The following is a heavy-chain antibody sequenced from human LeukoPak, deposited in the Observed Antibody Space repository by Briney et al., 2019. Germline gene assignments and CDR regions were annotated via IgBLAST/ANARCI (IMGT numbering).Heavy chain of an antibody. V-gene: IGHV4-39*01. Sequence: PSETLSLTCAVSGGSISSNSYYWGWIRQPPGKGPEWIGSIYYSGSTYYNPSLKSRVTISVDTSKNQFSLKLSSVTAADTAVYYCARTTEGGYSYGYFYYYYMDVWGKGTTVTISS. CDR3: ARTTEGGYSYGYFYYYYMDV. CDR1: GGSISSNSYY. D-gene: IGHD5-18*01. J-gene: IGHJ6*03. CDR2: IYYSGST.